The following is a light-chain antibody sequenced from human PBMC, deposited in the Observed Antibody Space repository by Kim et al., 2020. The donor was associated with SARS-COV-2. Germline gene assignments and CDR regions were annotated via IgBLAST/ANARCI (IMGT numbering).Light chain of an antibody. Sequence: QSVMTQPPSASGTPGQRVTISCSGSSSNIGNNCVYWYQQLPGTAPKLLIYRNNQRPSGVPDRFSGSKSGTSASLAISGLRSEDEADYYCATWDDSLSGWVFGGGTQLTVL. CDR3: ATWDDSLSGWV. V-gene: IGLV1-47*01. J-gene: IGLJ3*02. CDR1: SSNIGNNC. CDR2: RNN.